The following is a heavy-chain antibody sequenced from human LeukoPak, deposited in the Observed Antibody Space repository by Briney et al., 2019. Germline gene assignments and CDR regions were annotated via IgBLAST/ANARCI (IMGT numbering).Heavy chain of an antibody. CDR2: IYYTGST. Sequence: SETLSLTCTVSGGSIRSYYWSWVRQPPGKGLEYIGHIYYTGSTNYNPSLKSRVTISLDTSTKQFSLKLSSVPTADTAVSYCARFSAHQLRSGYYHGMDVWGKGTTVTVSS. CDR3: ARFSAHQLRSGYYHGMDV. V-gene: IGHV4-59*01. CDR1: GGSIRSYY. D-gene: IGHD2-2*01. J-gene: IGHJ6*04.